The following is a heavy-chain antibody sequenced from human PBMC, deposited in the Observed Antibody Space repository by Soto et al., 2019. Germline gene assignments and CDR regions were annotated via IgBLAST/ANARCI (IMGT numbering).Heavy chain of an antibody. J-gene: IGHJ4*02. CDR1: GGSFSGYY. D-gene: IGHD5-18*01. CDR2: INHSGST. Sequence: SETLSLTCAVYGGSFSGYYWSWIRQPPGKGLEWIGEINHSGSTNYNPSLKSRVTISVDTSKNQFSLKLSSVTAADTAVYYCARGLSNSYGLPEFNYWGQGTLVTVSS. V-gene: IGHV4-34*01. CDR3: ARGLSNSYGLPEFNY.